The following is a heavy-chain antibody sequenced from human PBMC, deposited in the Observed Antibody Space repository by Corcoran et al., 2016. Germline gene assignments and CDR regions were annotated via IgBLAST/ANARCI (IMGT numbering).Heavy chain of an antibody. J-gene: IGHJ2*01. CDR1: GYTFRTYG. V-gene: IGHV1-18*01. CDR3: ARDRMESRITELEASYWYFDL. CDR2: ISAYNGNT. Sequence: QVQLVQSGAEVKKPGASVKVSCKASGYTFRTYGISWVRQAPGQGLEWMGWISAYNGNTNYAQKFQGRVTMTTDTSTSTASMELRSLRSDDTAVYYWARDRMESRITELEASYWYFDLWGRGTLVTVSS. D-gene: IGHD3-10*01.